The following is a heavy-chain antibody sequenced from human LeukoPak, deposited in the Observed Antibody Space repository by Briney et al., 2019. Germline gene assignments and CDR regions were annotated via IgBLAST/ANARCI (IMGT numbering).Heavy chain of an antibody. V-gene: IGHV1-69*01. CDR2: IIPIFGTA. CDR3: ASSDYYYGSGSYWGGYYFDY. CDR1: GGTFSSYA. Sequence: SVNVSCMASGGTFSSYAISWVRQAPGQGLEWMGGIIPIFGTANYAQKFQGRVTITADESTSTAYMELSSLRSEDTAVYYCASSDYYYGSGSYWGGYYFDYWGQGTLVTVSS. D-gene: IGHD3-10*01. J-gene: IGHJ4*02.